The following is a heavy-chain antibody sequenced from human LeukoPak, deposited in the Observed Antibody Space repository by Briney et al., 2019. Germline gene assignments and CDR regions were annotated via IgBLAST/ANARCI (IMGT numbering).Heavy chain of an antibody. J-gene: IGHJ4*02. Sequence: GGSLRLSCAASGFTFSSYEMNWVRQAPGKGLEWVSYISSSGSTIYYADSVKGRLTISRDNAKNTLYLQMNSLRVEDTAVYYCARDWYYSIDYWGRGTLVTVSS. CDR2: ISSSGSTI. CDR3: ARDWYYSIDY. CDR1: GFTFSSYE. V-gene: IGHV3-48*03. D-gene: IGHD3-16*01.